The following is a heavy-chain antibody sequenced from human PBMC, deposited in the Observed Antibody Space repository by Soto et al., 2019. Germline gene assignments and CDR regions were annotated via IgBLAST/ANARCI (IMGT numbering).Heavy chain of an antibody. Sequence: PGGSLRLSCAASGFTFSSYAMHWVRQAPGKGLEWVAVISYDGSNKYYADSVKGRFTISRDNSKNTLYLQMNSLRAEDTAVYYCARDVGDYGGPGIGYWGQGTLVTVSS. CDR2: ISYDGSNK. D-gene: IGHD4-17*01. CDR1: GFTFSSYA. V-gene: IGHV3-30-3*01. CDR3: ARDVGDYGGPGIGY. J-gene: IGHJ4*02.